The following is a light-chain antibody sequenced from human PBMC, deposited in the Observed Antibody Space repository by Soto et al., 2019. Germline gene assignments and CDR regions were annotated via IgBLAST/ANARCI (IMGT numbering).Light chain of an antibody. J-gene: IGKJ1*01. CDR2: SVS. V-gene: IGKV1-39*01. CDR1: QGINNY. CDR3: QESYSVRT. Sequence: IQMTQSPSSLSASVGDRVTISCRTSQGINNYLTWYQQKAGEAPRLLIYSVSTLQSGVPSRFSGSGSGTNFTFTSRSLQPEDYATYYCQESYSVRTFGLGTKVDIK.